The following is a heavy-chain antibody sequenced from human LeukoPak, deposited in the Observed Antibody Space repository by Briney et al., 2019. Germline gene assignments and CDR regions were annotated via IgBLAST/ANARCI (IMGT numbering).Heavy chain of an antibody. D-gene: IGHD7-27*01. CDR3: ARGAWVIDY. Sequence: PSETLSLTCAVYGGCFSGYYCSWIRQPPGKGLEWIGEINHSGSTNYNPSLKSRVTISVDTSKNQFSLKLSSVTAADTAVYYCARGAWVIDYWGQGTLVTVSS. CDR2: INHSGST. V-gene: IGHV4-34*01. CDR1: GGCFSGYY. J-gene: IGHJ4*02.